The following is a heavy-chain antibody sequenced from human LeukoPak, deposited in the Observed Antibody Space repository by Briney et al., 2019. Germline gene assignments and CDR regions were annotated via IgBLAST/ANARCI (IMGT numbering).Heavy chain of an antibody. D-gene: IGHD3-3*01. CDR1: GYTFSGYY. CDR3: ARAYGYFNFWSGYSYFQY. Sequence: ASVKVSCKASGYTFSGYYIHWVRQAPGQGLEWMGWINPNRGGTYYAQKFHGRVTLTRDTSITTAYMELSSLRSDDTAVYYCARAYGYFNFWSGYSYFQYWGQGTLVTVSS. CDR2: INPNRGGT. J-gene: IGHJ4*02. V-gene: IGHV1-2*02.